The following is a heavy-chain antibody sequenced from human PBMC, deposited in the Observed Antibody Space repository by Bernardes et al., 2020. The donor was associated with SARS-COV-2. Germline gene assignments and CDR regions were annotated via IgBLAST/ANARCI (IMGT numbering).Heavy chain of an antibody. Sequence: GGSLRLSCAASGFIFRDFFMTWVRQAPGKGLEWVSYISNSGSSTYYADSVKGRFTISRDNAENSLYLQMDNLRAEDTAVYYCARDAEKYANAWYGGFDYWGHGTLVIVSS. CDR2: ISNSGSST. V-gene: IGHV3-11*01. CDR1: GFIFRDFF. J-gene: IGHJ4*01. CDR3: ARDAEKYANAWYGGFDY. D-gene: IGHD2-2*01.